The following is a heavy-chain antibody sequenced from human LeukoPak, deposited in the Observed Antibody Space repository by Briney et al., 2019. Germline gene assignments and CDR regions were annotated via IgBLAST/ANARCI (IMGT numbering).Heavy chain of an antibody. D-gene: IGHD5-24*01. J-gene: IGHJ5*02. CDR1: GYTFTSYY. Sequence: ASVKVSCKASGYTFTSYYMHWVRQAPGQGLEWMGWINPNSGGTNYAQKFQGRVTMTRDTSISTAYMELSRLRSDDTAVYYCAREQLRHANWFDPWGQGTLVTVSS. CDR2: INPNSGGT. V-gene: IGHV1-2*02. CDR3: AREQLRHANWFDP.